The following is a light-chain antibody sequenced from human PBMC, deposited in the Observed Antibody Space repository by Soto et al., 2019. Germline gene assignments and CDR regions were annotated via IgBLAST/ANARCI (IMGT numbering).Light chain of an antibody. Sequence: QSPATLSSFPGDRVTLSCRASQAVNTRLAWYQHKPGQAPRLLIYLASNRAAGVPARFSGSGSGTDFTLTISDVEPEDFAVYYCHQRQSWPRTFGQGTRVEI. CDR2: LAS. J-gene: IGKJ1*01. CDR1: QAVNTR. CDR3: HQRQSWPRT. V-gene: IGKV3-11*01.